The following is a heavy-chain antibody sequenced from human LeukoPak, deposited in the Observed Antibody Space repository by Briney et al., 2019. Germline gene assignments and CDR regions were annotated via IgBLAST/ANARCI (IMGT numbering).Heavy chain of an antibody. J-gene: IGHJ4*02. CDR1: GFNFRSHG. CDR3: ARDPGYWTFDS. CDR2: VWYDGSKK. D-gene: IGHD1-1*01. Sequence: GPSLRLSCAASGFNFRSHGYHWVRQAPGKGLEWVAVVWYDGSKKYYRDSVKGRFTISRDDSKNTIYLQMNSLRAEDTALYYCARDPGYWTFDSWGQGTLVTVSS. V-gene: IGHV3-33*01.